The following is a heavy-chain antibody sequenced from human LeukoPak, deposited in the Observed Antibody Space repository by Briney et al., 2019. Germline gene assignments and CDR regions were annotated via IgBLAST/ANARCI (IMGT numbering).Heavy chain of an antibody. CDR1: GGSFSGYY. V-gene: IGHV4-34*01. J-gene: IGHJ6*03. CDR3: ARQPCGGDCYPLMDV. CDR2: INHSGST. D-gene: IGHD2-21*02. Sequence: SETLSLTCAVYGGSFSGYYWSWIRQPPGKGLGWIGEINHSGSTNYNPSLKSRVTISVDTSKNQFSLKLSSVTAADTAVYYCARQPCGGDCYPLMDVWGKGTTVTISS.